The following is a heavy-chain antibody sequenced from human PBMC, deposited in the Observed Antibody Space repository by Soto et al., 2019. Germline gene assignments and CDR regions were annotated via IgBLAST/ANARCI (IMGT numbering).Heavy chain of an antibody. CDR2: ISHSGST. CDR1: GYSISSGYY. Sequence: PSETLSLTCAVSGYSISSGYYWGWIRQPPGKGLEWIGSISHSGSTYYNPSLKSRVTISVDTSKNQFSLKLSSVTAADTAVYYCARVGGYGMDVWGQGTTVTVSS. J-gene: IGHJ6*02. CDR3: ARVGGYGMDV. V-gene: IGHV4-38-2*01. D-gene: IGHD3-10*01.